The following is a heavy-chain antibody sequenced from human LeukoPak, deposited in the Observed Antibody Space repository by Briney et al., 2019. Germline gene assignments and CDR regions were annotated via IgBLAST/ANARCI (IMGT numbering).Heavy chain of an antibody. CDR3: ARDGAYRQQLGY. Sequence: ASVKVSCKASGYTFTSYCISWVRQDTGQGLEWMGWISAYNGNTNYAQKLQGRVTMTTDTSTSTADMELRSLRSDDTAVYFCARDGAYRQQLGYWGQGTLVTVSS. D-gene: IGHD6-13*01. J-gene: IGHJ4*02. CDR2: ISAYNGNT. V-gene: IGHV1-18*01. CDR1: GYTFTSYC.